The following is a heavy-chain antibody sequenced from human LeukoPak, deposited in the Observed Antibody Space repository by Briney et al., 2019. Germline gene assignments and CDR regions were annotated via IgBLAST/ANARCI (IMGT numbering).Heavy chain of an antibody. Sequence: GASVKVSCKASGYTLSDSYIHWVRQAPGKGLDWMGRVEPEDGKTKYAEQFQGRLTISADTSTQTSYMELTSLRSEDTAVYYCATRLDVIMNFPPGYYWGQGTLVTVSS. CDR3: ATRLDVIMNFPPGYY. CDR2: VEPEDGKT. D-gene: IGHD2-21*01. J-gene: IGHJ4*02. CDR1: GYTLSDSY. V-gene: IGHV1-69-2*01.